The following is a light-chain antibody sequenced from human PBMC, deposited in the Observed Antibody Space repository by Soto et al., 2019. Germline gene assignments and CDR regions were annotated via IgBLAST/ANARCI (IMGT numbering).Light chain of an antibody. V-gene: IGKV3-11*01. CDR1: QSVSSH. CDR3: QPRGNWPPSIT. J-gene: IGKJ5*01. Sequence: EVVLPQSPATLSVTPGERAPLSCRTSQSVSSHLAWYQQKPGQAPRLRIHDASSRATGTPARFSGSGFGTDFTLTISSLEPEDFAVYYCQPRGNWPPSITFGQGTRLEIK. CDR2: DAS.